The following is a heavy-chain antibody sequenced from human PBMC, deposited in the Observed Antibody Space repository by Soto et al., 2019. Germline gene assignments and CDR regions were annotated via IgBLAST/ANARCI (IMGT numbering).Heavy chain of an antibody. Sequence: SETLSLTCTVSGGSISSSSYYWGWIRQPPGKGLEWIGSIYYSGSTYYNPSLKSRVTISVDTSKNQFSLKLSSVTAADTAVYYCSNTFSYYYYYMDVWGKGTTVTVSS. J-gene: IGHJ6*03. V-gene: IGHV4-39*01. CDR1: GGSISSSSYY. CDR3: SNTFSYYYYYMDV. CDR2: IYYSGST.